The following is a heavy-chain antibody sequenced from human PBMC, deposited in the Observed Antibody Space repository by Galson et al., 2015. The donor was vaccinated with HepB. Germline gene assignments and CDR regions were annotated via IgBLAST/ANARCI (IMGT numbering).Heavy chain of an antibody. Sequence: QSGAEVKKPGESLKISCKGSGYSFTSYWIGWVRQMPGKGLEWMGIIYPGDSDTRYSPSFQGRVTISADKSISTAYLQWSSLKASDTAMYYCARHNRFGRYCSGGSCRRHLDYWGQGTLVTVSS. J-gene: IGHJ4*02. CDR1: GYSFTSYW. CDR2: IYPGDSDT. D-gene: IGHD2-15*01. CDR3: ARHNRFGRYCSGGSCRRHLDY. V-gene: IGHV5-51*01.